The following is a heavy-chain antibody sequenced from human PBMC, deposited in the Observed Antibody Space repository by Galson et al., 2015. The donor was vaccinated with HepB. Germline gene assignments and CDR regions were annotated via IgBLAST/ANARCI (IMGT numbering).Heavy chain of an antibody. CDR2: ISSSSSYI. Sequence: SLRLSCAASGFTFGTYIVNWVRRAPGKGLEWVSSISSSSSYIYYADSVKGRFTISRDNAKNSLYLQMNSLRAEDTAVYYCAREVRGVQDGDYFDYWGQGTLVTVSS. CDR3: AREVRGVQDGDYFDY. V-gene: IGHV3-21*01. J-gene: IGHJ4*02. CDR1: GFTFGTYI. D-gene: IGHD4-17*01.